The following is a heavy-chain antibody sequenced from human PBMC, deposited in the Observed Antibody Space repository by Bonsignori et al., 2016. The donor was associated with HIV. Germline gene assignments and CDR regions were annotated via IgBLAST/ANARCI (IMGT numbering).Heavy chain of an antibody. J-gene: IGHJ3*01. CDR2: IISSGSTK. Sequence: WIRQPPGKGLEWVSYIISSGSTKCYADSVKGRFTISRDNAKRSLYLQMNSLRAEDTAVYYCARGLFGSSDDVYDLWGQGTVVTVSS. V-gene: IGHV3-11*01. D-gene: IGHD6-6*01. CDR3: ARGLFGSSDDVYDL.